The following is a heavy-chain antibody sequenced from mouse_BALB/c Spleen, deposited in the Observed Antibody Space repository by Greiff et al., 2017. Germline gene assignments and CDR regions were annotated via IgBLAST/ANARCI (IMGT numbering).Heavy chain of an antibody. V-gene: IGHV1S56*01. CDR1: GYTFTSYY. CDR3: AREGYGSSYYFDY. CDR2: IYPGNVNT. D-gene: IGHD1-1*01. J-gene: IGHJ2*01. Sequence: VKLMESGPELVKPGASVRISCKASGYTFTSYYIHWVKQRPGQGLEWIGWIYPGNVNTKYNEKFKGKATLTADKSSSTAYMQLSSLTSEDSAVYFCAREGYGSSYYFDYWGQGTTLTVSS.